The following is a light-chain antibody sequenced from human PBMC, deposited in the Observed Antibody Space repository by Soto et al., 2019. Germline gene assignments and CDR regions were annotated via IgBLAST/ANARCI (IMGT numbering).Light chain of an antibody. CDR3: SSYTTATTLGGV. V-gene: IGLV2-14*01. CDR2: DVS. CDR1: SSDVGAYNY. Sequence: QSVLTQSASVSGSPGQSVTISCTGTSSDVGAYNYVSWYQQHPGKAPKLIIYDVSYRPSGVSTRFSGSKSGNTASLTISGLHAEDEADYYCSSYTTATTLGGVFGTGTKVTVL. J-gene: IGLJ1*01.